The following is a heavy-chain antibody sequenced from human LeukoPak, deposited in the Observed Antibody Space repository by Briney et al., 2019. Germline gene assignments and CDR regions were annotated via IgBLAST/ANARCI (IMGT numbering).Heavy chain of an antibody. V-gene: IGHV1-18*01. CDR2: ISAYNGNT. CDR3: ARDRSSGTIVDY. CDR1: GYTFTSYG. D-gene: IGHD6-19*01. Sequence: ASVKVSCKASGYTFTSYGISWVRQAPGQGLEWMGWISAYNGNTNYAQKLQGRVTMTTDTSTSTAYMELRSLKSDDTAVYYCARDRSSGTIVDYWGQGTLVTVSS. J-gene: IGHJ4*02.